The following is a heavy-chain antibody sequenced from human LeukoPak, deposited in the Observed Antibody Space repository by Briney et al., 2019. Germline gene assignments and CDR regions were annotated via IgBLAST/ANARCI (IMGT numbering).Heavy chain of an antibody. Sequence: WGSLRLSCAASGFTFSSYAMSWVRQAPGKGLEWVSAISGSGGSTYYADSVKGRFTISRDNSKNTLYLQMNSLRAEDTAVYYCAKDRGIAVAGTLDAFDIWGQGTMVTVSS. CDR1: GFTFSSYA. V-gene: IGHV3-23*01. D-gene: IGHD6-19*01. J-gene: IGHJ3*02. CDR2: ISGSGGST. CDR3: AKDRGIAVAGTLDAFDI.